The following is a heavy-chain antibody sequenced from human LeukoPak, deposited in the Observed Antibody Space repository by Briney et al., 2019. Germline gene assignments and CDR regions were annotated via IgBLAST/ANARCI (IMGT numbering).Heavy chain of an antibody. D-gene: IGHD3-10*01. CDR1: GGSFSGYY. CDR3: ARVRGYNIAGDY. CDR2: INHSGST. V-gene: IGHV4-34*01. J-gene: IGHJ4*02. Sequence: PSETLSLTCAVYGGSFSGYYWSWIRQPPGKGLEWIGEINHSGSTNYNPSLKSRVTISVDTSKNQFYLKLSSVTAADTAVYYCARVRGYNIAGDYWGQGTLVTVSS.